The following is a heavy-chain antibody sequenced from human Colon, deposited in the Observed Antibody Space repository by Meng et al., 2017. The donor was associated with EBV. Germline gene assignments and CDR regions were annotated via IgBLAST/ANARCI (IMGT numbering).Heavy chain of an antibody. CDR3: ARRDYGNYPLKSP. CDR1: GDSITSNAW. V-gene: IGHV4-4*02. J-gene: IGHJ5*02. Sequence: QVQLLDSGPGLVNSSGTLSVTWVWSGDSITSNAWCSWVRQPPGKGLEWIGQIHHQGYSTFTPSPQSRVTMSVDKSKNQFFLTVRSVTASDTAVYYCARRDYGNYPLKSPWGQGVLVTASS. CDR2: IHHQGYS. D-gene: IGHD4-17*01.